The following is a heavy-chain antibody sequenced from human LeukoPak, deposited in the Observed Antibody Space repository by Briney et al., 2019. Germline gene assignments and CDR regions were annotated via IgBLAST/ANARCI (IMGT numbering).Heavy chain of an antibody. V-gene: IGHV3-9*01. CDR3: AKYFPTTFYFDY. CDR1: GFTFDDYT. CDR2: ISWNSGII. Sequence: PGGSLRLSCAASGFTFDDYTMHWVRQAPGKGLEWVSGISWNSGIIAYADSVKGRFTISRDNTKNSLYLQMNSLRAEDTALYYCAKYFPTTFYFDYWSQGTLVTVSS. J-gene: IGHJ4*02. D-gene: IGHD1-26*01.